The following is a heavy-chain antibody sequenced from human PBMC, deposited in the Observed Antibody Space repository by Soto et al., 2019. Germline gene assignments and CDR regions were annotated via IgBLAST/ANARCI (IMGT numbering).Heavy chain of an antibody. CDR1: GGSISSGGYY. D-gene: IGHD3-3*01. Sequence: QVQLQESGPGLVKPSQTLSLTCTVSGGSISSGGYYWSWIRQHPGKGLEWIGYIYYSGSTYYNPSLKSRVTISVDTSKNQFSLKLSSVTAADTAVYYCARGPPSNAIFGVVTWFDPWGQGTLVTVSS. CDR2: IYYSGST. CDR3: ARGPPSNAIFGVVTWFDP. V-gene: IGHV4-31*03. J-gene: IGHJ5*02.